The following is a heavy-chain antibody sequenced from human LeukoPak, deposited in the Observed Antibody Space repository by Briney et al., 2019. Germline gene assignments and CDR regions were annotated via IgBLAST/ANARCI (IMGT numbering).Heavy chain of an antibody. CDR2: IIPILGIA. Sequence: SVKVSCKASGGTFSSYTISWVRQAPGQGLEWMGRIIPILGIANYAQKFPGRVTITADKSTSTAYMELSSLRSEDTAVYYCARGAGSSSDWFDPWGQGTLVTVSS. CDR3: ARGAGSSSDWFDP. CDR1: GGTFSSYT. V-gene: IGHV1-69*02. D-gene: IGHD6-6*01. J-gene: IGHJ5*02.